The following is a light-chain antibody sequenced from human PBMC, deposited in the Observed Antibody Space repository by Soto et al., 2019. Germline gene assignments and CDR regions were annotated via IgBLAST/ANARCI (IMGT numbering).Light chain of an antibody. J-gene: IGLJ1*01. CDR2: EGN. V-gene: IGLV2-23*03. Sequence: QSTQGQPGSVSRSPGHSITISCTGTSRDIGGYNLVSWYQQHPGRAPKLMIYEGNKRPSRVSNRFSASKSGNTAALTISGLKDEDEADYYCCSYAGFRSVVFGSGTKVTV. CDR1: SRDIGGYNL. CDR3: CSYAGFRSVV.